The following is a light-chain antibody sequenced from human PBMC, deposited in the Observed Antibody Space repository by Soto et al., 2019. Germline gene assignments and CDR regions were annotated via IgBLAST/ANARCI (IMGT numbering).Light chain of an antibody. Sequence: EIVMAQAPGSLPLSPVEGATVSCRASQSVSSNLAWYQQKPGQAPRFLIYGASTRATGIPARFSGSGSGTEFTLTISSLQSEDFAVYYCQQYDNWPLTFGGGTKVDIK. CDR3: QQYDNWPLT. CDR2: GAS. CDR1: QSVSSN. V-gene: IGKV3-15*01. J-gene: IGKJ4*01.